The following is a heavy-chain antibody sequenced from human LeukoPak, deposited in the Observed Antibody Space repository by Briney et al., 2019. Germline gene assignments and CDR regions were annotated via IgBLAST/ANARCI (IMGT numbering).Heavy chain of an antibody. Sequence: SETLSLTCSVSGGSISGRRYYWGWIRQPPGRGLEWIGSIHYDGATYYNPSLKSRVTMSVDTSKNQVSLKLRSGTAADTAVYYCARKRITIFGVVIPPLDYWGQGTLVTVSS. CDR2: IHYDGAT. CDR3: ARKRITIFGVVIPPLDY. J-gene: IGHJ4*02. V-gene: IGHV4-39*01. D-gene: IGHD3-3*01. CDR1: GGSISGRRYY.